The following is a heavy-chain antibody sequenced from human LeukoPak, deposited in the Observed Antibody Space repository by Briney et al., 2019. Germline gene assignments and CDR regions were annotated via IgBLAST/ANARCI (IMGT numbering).Heavy chain of an antibody. CDR3: ARDRGRYYMDV. V-gene: IGHV3-21*01. J-gene: IGHJ6*03. CDR1: GFTFSSYE. Sequence: GGSLRLSCAASGFTFSSYEMNWVRQAPGEGLEWVSSISSSSSYIYYADSVKGRFTISRDNAKNSLYLQMNSLRAEDTAVYYCARDRGRYYMDVWGKGTTVTISS. D-gene: IGHD6-25*01. CDR2: ISSSSSYI.